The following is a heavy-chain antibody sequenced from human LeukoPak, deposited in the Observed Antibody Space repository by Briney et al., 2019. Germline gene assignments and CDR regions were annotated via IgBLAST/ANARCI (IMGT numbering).Heavy chain of an antibody. CDR1: GSTLSTYW. Sequence: GGSLRLSCAASGSTLSTYWMHWVRQGPGKGLVWVSCINGDGSRTTYADSVKGRFTISRDNAKNTLYLQMNTLRVEDTAVYYCARGSWSAADTNIDYWGQGTLVTVSS. CDR3: ARGSWSAADTNIDY. D-gene: IGHD6-13*01. CDR2: INGDGSRT. J-gene: IGHJ4*02. V-gene: IGHV3-74*01.